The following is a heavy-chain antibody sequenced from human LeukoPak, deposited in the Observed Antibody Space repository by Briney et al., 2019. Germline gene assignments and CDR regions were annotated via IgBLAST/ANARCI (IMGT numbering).Heavy chain of an antibody. CDR1: GGSISSYY. CDR2: IYYSGST. J-gene: IGHJ4*02. CDR3: ARGSSGWYPTPFDY. V-gene: IGHV4-59*01. D-gene: IGHD6-19*01. Sequence: SETLSLTCTVSGGSISSYYWSWLRQPPGKGLEWIGYIYYSGSTNYNPSLKSRVTISVDTSKNQFSLKLSSVTAADTAVYYCARGSSGWYPTPFDYWGQGTLVTVSS.